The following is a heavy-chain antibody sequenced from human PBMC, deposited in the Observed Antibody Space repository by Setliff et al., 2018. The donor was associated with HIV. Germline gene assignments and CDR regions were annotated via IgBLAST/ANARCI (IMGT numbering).Heavy chain of an antibody. CDR1: GFSLSTSGVG. D-gene: IGHD3-22*01. CDR2: VYWDDDK. V-gene: IGHV2-5*02. Sequence: SGPTLVNPTQTLTLTCTFSGFSLSTSGVGVGWIRQPPGEALEWLALVYWDDDKRYSPSLKSRPTITKDTSKNQVVLTMTDMDPVDTATYYCAHTYYYDSSGYYSLLDYWGQGTLVTVSS. J-gene: IGHJ4*02. CDR3: AHTYYYDSSGYYSLLDY.